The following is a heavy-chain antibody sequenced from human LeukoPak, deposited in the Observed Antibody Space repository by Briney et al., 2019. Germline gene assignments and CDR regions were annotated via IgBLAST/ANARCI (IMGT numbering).Heavy chain of an antibody. D-gene: IGHD3/OR15-3a*01. CDR2: IYYSGST. CDR3: ARWGTGFLPFRY. V-gene: IGHV4-39*07. Sequence: PSETLSLTCAVYGGSISSSGYYWGWIRQPPGKGLEWIGTIYYSGSTYYNPSLKSRITISVDTSKNQFSLNLSSVTAADTAVYYCARWGTGFLPFRYWGQGTLVTVSS. J-gene: IGHJ4*02. CDR1: GGSISSSGYY.